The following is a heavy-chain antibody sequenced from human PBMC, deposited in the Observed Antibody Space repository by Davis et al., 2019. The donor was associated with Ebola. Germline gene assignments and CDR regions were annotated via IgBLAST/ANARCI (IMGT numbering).Heavy chain of an antibody. Sequence: AASVKVSCKASGYTFTNYDINWVRQGTGQGLEWMGWMNPNSGNTGFARKFQGRVTMTRNISITTAYLELSSLGSEDTAVYYCARRVGSRSGFDYWGQGTLVTVSS. V-gene: IGHV1-8*01. CDR3: ARRVGSRSGFDY. D-gene: IGHD1-26*01. CDR1: GYTFTNYD. J-gene: IGHJ4*02. CDR2: MNPNSGNT.